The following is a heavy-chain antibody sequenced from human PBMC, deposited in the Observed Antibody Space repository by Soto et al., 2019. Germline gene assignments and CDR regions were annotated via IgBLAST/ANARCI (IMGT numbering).Heavy chain of an antibody. CDR1: GYTFTSYG. Sequence: ASVKVSCKASGYTFTSYGISWVRQAPGQGLEWMGWISAYNGNTNYAQKLQGRVTMTTDRSTSTAYMELRSLRSDATAVYYCARETYYYDSSGYPLSNAFDIWGQGTMVTVSS. D-gene: IGHD3-22*01. CDR3: ARETYYYDSSGYPLSNAFDI. J-gene: IGHJ3*02. V-gene: IGHV1-18*04. CDR2: ISAYNGNT.